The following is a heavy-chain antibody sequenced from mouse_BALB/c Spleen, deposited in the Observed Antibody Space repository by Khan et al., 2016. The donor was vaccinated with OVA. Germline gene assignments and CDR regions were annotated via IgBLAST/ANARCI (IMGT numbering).Heavy chain of an antibody. Sequence: QVQLQQSGPELVKPGASVKMSCKASGYTFTDYVMNWVKQRNGQGLEWIGQIYPGSDSTSYNEKFKGKATLTTDRSSNTAYMQLSNLTSEDSAVYFCARAGWDVFAYWGQGTLVTVSA. CDR3: ARAGWDVFAY. V-gene: IGHV1-77*01. J-gene: IGHJ3*01. CDR1: GYTFTDYV. D-gene: IGHD4-1*01. CDR2: IYPGSDST.